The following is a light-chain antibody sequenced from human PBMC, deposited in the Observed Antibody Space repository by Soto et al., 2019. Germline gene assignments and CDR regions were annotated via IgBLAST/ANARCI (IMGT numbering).Light chain of an antibody. J-gene: IGKJ1*01. Sequence: EIVMTQSPATLSVSPGERATLSCRASQSVSSNLAWYQQKPGQAPRLLIYGASTRATGIPARFSGSGSGTEFTLTISSLQSEDFAVYYCQQFAASPRTFGQGTTVEIK. CDR2: GAS. CDR3: QQFAASPRT. V-gene: IGKV3-15*01. CDR1: QSVSSN.